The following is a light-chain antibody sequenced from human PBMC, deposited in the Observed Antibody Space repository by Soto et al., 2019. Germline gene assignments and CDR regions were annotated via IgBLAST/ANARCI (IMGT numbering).Light chain of an antibody. J-gene: IGKJ1*01. CDR3: QQYGSSGT. Sequence: EIVLTQSPGTLSLSPGERATLSCRASQSVSNNYLAWYQQKPGQAPRLLIXXXXXXXXGXPXRFSGSGSGTDFTLTISRLEPEDFAVYYCQQYGSSGTFGQGTKVDIK. V-gene: IGKV3-20*01. CDR1: QSVSNNY. CDR2: XXX.